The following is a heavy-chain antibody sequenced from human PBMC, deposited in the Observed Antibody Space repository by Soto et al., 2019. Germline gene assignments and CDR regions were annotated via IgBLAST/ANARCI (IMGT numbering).Heavy chain of an antibody. J-gene: IGHJ5*02. CDR3: ARGLGMTNWFEP. CDR2: MNPNSGNT. D-gene: IGHD3-10*01. CDR1: GYTFTSYD. Sequence: ASVKVSCKASGYTFTSYDINWVRQATGQGLEWMGWMNPNSGNTGYAQKFQGRVTMTRNTSISTAYMELSSLRSEDTAVYYCARGLGMTNWFEPWGQGTLVTVSS. V-gene: IGHV1-8*01.